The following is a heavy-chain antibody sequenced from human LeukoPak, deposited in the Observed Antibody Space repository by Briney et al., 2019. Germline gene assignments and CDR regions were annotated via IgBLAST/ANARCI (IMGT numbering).Heavy chain of an antibody. D-gene: IGHD3-10*01. J-gene: IGHJ5*02. CDR1: GFTFSTYG. CDR3: AQGGVRGPKIGFDP. CDR2: IQIDGTTK. Sequence: GSLRLSCATSGFTFSTYGMHWVRQAPGKGLDWVAFIQIDGTTKNYADSVKGRFTISRDNSKNTLYLQMNSLRAEDTAVYYCAQGGVRGPKIGFDPWGPGTLVTVAS. V-gene: IGHV3-30*02.